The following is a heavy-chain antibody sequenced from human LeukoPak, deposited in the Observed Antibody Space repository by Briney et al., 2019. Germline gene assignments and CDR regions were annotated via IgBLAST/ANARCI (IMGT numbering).Heavy chain of an antibody. V-gene: IGHV4-59*01. Sequence: GSLRLSCAASGFTFSSYWMHWVRQAPGKGLEWIGYIYYSGSTNYNPSLKSRVTISVDTSKNQFSLKLSSVTAADTAVYYCARAAYYDSSGYLYWGQGTPVTVSS. CDR1: GFTFSSYW. D-gene: IGHD3-22*01. J-gene: IGHJ4*02. CDR2: IYYSGST. CDR3: ARAAYYDSSGYLY.